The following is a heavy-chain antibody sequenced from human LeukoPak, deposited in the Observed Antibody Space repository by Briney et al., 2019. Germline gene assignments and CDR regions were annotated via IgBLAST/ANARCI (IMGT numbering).Heavy chain of an antibody. CDR1: GGSFSGYY. J-gene: IGHJ4*02. D-gene: IGHD1-26*01. CDR3: ARTSWELLPFDY. CDR2: INHSGST. V-gene: IGHV4-34*01. Sequence: SETLSLTRAVYGGSFSGYYWSWIRQPPGKGLEWIGEINHSGSTNYNPSLKSRVTISVDTSKNQFSLKLSSVTAADTAVYYCARTSWELLPFDYWGQGTLVTVSS.